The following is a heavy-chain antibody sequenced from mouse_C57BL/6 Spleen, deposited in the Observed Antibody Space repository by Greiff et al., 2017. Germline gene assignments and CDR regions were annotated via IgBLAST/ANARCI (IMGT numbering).Heavy chain of an antibody. D-gene: IGHD3-2*02. CDR1: GFTFSSYA. CDR3: ARDRQLRDGAMDY. CDR2: ISDGGSYT. V-gene: IGHV5-4*01. J-gene: IGHJ4*01. Sequence: EVKVVESGGGLVKPGGSLKLSCAASGFTFSSYAMSWVRQTPEKRLEWVATISDGGSYTYYPDNVKGRFTISRDNAKNNLYLQMSHLKSEDTAMYYCARDRQLRDGAMDYWGQGTSVTVSS.